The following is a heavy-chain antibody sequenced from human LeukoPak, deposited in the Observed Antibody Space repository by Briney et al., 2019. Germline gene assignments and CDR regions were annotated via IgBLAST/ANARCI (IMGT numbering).Heavy chain of an antibody. CDR3: AESPTLWFGESSYAFDI. Sequence: ASVKVSCKASGYTFTSYGISWVRQAPGQGLEWMGRIIPILGIANYAQKFQGRVTITADKSTSTAYMELSSLRSEDTAVYYCAESPTLWFGESSYAFDIWGQGTMVTVSS. CDR2: IIPILGIA. J-gene: IGHJ3*02. V-gene: IGHV1-69*04. D-gene: IGHD3-10*01. CDR1: GYTFTSYG.